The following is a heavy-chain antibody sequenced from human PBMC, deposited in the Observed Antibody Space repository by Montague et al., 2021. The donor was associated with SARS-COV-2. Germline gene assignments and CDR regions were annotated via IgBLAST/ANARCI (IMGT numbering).Heavy chain of an antibody. Sequence: VKPTQTLTLTCTFSGFSLSTSGMCVSWIRQPPGKALEWLARIDWDDDKYYSTSLKTRLTISKDTSKNQVVLTMTNMDPVDTATYYCARETGTTVSLDYWGQGPLVTVSS. J-gene: IGHJ4*02. CDR1: GFSLSTSGMC. CDR3: ARETGTTVSLDY. D-gene: IGHD1-7*01. CDR2: IDWDDDK. V-gene: IGHV2-70*11.